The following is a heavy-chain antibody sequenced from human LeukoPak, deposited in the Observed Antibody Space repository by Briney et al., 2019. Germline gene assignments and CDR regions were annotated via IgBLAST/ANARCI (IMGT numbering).Heavy chain of an antibody. D-gene: IGHD6-13*01. Sequence: GGSLRLSCAASGFTFSTSAMGWVRQAPGKGLEWVSTISGSGGSTYYADSVKGRSTISRDNSKNTLFLQMNTLRAEDTALYYCAIALIAAGGPWGQGTLVTVSS. CDR3: AIALIAAGGP. J-gene: IGHJ5*02. V-gene: IGHV3-23*01. CDR2: ISGSGGST. CDR1: GFTFSTSA.